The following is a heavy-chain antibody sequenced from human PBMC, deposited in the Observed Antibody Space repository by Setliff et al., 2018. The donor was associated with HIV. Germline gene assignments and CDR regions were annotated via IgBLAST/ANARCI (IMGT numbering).Heavy chain of an antibody. D-gene: IGHD3-9*01. J-gene: IGHJ4*02. V-gene: IGHV4-39*01. Sequence: SETLSLTCSVSGGSVSDSNVYWNWIRQSPGKGLEWIGNIYCDGSAYYNPSLKSRVTTSVDTPKNQFSLKLNSVTAADTAVYYCAKTIGRYFDIFDNWGQGTLVTVSS. CDR2: IYCDGSA. CDR1: GGSVSDSNVY. CDR3: AKTIGRYFDIFDN.